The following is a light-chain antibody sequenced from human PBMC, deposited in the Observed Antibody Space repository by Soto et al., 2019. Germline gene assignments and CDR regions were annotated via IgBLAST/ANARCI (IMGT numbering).Light chain of an antibody. CDR1: SSDVGGYNY. CDR3: CSYAGSTTFYV. CDR2: EVS. J-gene: IGLJ1*01. V-gene: IGLV2-14*01. Sequence: QSVLTQPASVSGSPGQSITISCTGTSSDVGGYNYVSWYQQHPGKAPKLMIYEVSNRPSGVSNRFSGSKSGNTASLTISGLQAEDEAEYYCCSYAGSTTFYVFGSGTKVTVL.